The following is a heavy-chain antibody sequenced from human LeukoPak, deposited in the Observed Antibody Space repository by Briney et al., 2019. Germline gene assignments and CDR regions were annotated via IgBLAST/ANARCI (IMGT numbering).Heavy chain of an antibody. CDR1: GGSISSYY. D-gene: IGHD5-18*01. Sequence: SETLSLTCTVSGGSISSYYWSWIRQPAGKGLEWIGRIYTSGSTNYNPSLKSRVTMSVDTSKNQFSLKLSSVTAADTAVYYCAREGGYSYGDAPLHFDSWGQGTLVTVSS. J-gene: IGHJ4*02. CDR3: AREGGYSYGDAPLHFDS. CDR2: IYTSGST. V-gene: IGHV4-4*07.